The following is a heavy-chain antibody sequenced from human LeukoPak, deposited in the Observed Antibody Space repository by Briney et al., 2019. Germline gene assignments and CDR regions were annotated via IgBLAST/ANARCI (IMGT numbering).Heavy chain of an antibody. CDR3: ARAGYSYGFDY. CDR2: ISTNGGNT. CDR1: GFTFSSYG. J-gene: IGHJ4*02. D-gene: IGHD5-18*01. V-gene: IGHV3-21*01. Sequence: PGGSLRLSCAASGFTFSSYGMSWVRQAPGKGLEWVSSISTNGGNTYYADSVKGRFTISRDNAKNSLYLQMNSLRAEDTAVYYCARAGYSYGFDYWGQGTLVTVSS.